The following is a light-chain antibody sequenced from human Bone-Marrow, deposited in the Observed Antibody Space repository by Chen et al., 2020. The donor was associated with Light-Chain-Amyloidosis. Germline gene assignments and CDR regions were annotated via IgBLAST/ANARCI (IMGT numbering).Light chain of an antibody. CDR3: QQYGSSRT. Sequence: EIVLTQSPGTLSLSPGERASLSCRASQSVSSSYLAWYQQKPGQAPRLLIYGASSRATGIPDRFSGSGSGTDFPLTISRLEPEEYAVYYCQQYGSSRTFGQGTKVEIK. CDR2: GAS. J-gene: IGKJ1*01. V-gene: IGKV3-20*01. CDR1: QSVSSSY.